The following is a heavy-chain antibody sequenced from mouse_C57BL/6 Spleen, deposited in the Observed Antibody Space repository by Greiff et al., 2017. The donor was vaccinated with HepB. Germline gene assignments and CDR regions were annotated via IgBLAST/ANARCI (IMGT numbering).Heavy chain of an antibody. D-gene: IGHD1-3*01. Sequence: QVHVKQSGAELAKPGASVKLSCKASGYTFTSYWMHWVKQRPGQGLEWIGYINPSSGYTKYNQKFKDKATLTADKSSSTAYMQLSSLTYEDSAVYYCARGVAQAPWFAYWGQGTLVTVSA. J-gene: IGHJ3*01. CDR2: INPSSGYT. CDR1: GYTFTSYW. V-gene: IGHV1-7*01. CDR3: ARGVAQAPWFAY.